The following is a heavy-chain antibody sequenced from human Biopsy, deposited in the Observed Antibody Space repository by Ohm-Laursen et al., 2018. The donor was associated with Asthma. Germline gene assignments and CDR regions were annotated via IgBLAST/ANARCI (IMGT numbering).Heavy chain of an antibody. CDR1: GYTFTSYG. CDR3: ARVDAIMISGDFYFYSGFDL. CDR2: ISVYNGNT. J-gene: IGHJ6*02. D-gene: IGHD3-16*01. V-gene: IGHV1-18*04. Sequence: ASVKVSCKASGYTFTSYGISWVRQAPGQGLEWMGWISVYNGNTNYAQKLQGRVTMTTDTSTSTAYMELRSLRSDDTAVYYCARVDAIMISGDFYFYSGFDLWGQGTTVRVSS.